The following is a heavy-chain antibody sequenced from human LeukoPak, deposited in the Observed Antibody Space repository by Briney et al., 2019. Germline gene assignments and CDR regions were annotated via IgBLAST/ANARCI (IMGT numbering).Heavy chain of an antibody. D-gene: IGHD5-12*01. V-gene: IGHV1-8*01. J-gene: IGHJ6*02. CDR3: ARRYSGYEQIYYYYYYGMDV. Sequence: ASVKVSCKASGYTFTSYDINWVRQATGQGLEWMGWMNPNSGNTGYAQKFQGRVTMTRNTSISTAYMELSSLRSEDTAVYYCARRYSGYEQIYYYYYYGMDVWGQGTTVTVSS. CDR1: GYTFTSYD. CDR2: MNPNSGNT.